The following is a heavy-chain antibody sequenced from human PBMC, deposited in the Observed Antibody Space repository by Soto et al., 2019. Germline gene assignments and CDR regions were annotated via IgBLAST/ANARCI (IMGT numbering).Heavy chain of an antibody. Sequence: PGGSLRLSCAASGFTFSSYAMSWVRQAPGKGLEWVSAISGSGGSTYYADSVKGRFTISRDNSKNTLYLQMNSLRAEDTAVYYCAKGEKGWTPHPLVVPAAPFDYWGQGTLVTVSS. V-gene: IGHV3-23*01. CDR2: ISGSGGST. D-gene: IGHD2-2*01. J-gene: IGHJ4*02. CDR1: GFTFSSYA. CDR3: AKGEKGWTPHPLVVPAAPFDY.